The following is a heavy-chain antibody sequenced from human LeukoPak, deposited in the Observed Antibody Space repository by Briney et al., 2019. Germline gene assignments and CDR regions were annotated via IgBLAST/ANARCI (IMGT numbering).Heavy chain of an antibody. CDR2: INPNSGAT. D-gene: IGHD1-26*01. Sequence: ASVKVSCKASGYTFTGYYIHWLRQAPGQGPEWMGWINPNSGATKYAQNFQGRVTMTRDTSISTAYMELSRLRSDDTAVYYCAREARSYWYFDYWGQGTLVTVSS. CDR3: AREARSYWYFDY. J-gene: IGHJ4*02. V-gene: IGHV1-2*02. CDR1: GYTFTGYY.